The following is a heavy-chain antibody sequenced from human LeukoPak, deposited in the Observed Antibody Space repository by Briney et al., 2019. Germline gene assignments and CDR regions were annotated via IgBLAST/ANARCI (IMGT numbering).Heavy chain of an antibody. CDR2: INPNSGGT. V-gene: IGHV1-2*02. CDR3: ARGAGSCSSTSCPFDY. Sequence: GASVKVSCKASGYTFTGYYTHWVRQAPGQGLEWMGWINPNSGGTNYAQKFQGRVTMTRDTSISTAYMELSRLRSDDTAVYYCARGAGSCSSTSCPFDYWGQGTLVTVSS. J-gene: IGHJ4*02. CDR1: GYTFTGYY. D-gene: IGHD2-2*01.